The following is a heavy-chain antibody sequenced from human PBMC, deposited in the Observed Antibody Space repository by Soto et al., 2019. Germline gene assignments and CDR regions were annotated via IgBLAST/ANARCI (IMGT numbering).Heavy chain of an antibody. Sequence: GGSLRLSCAPSGFTFSSYAMSWVRQAPGKGLEWVSAISGSGGSTYYADSVKGRFTISRDNSKNTLYLQMNSLRAEDTAVYYCARWDLIAVAGKTAWNTQYYFDYWGQGTLVTVSS. J-gene: IGHJ4*02. CDR2: ISGSGGST. CDR1: GFTFSSYA. CDR3: ARWDLIAVAGKTAWNTQYYFDY. D-gene: IGHD6-19*01. V-gene: IGHV3-23*01.